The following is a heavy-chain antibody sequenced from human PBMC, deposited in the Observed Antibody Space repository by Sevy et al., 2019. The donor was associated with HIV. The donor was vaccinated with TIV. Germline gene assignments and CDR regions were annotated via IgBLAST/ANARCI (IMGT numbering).Heavy chain of an antibody. CDR3: TTSIYSPRVWLNFDPKFYFFYYGMDV. V-gene: IGHV3-15*01. Sequence: GGSLRLSCATSGFTFTHAWMNWVRQAPGKGLEWVGRIQSKTDGGATALAAPVKGRFTLSRDDSKNMVFLQMNSLKTQDAAVYYFTTSIYSPRVWLNFDPKFYFFYYGMDVWGQGTTVTVSS. J-gene: IGHJ6*02. D-gene: IGHD3-9*01. CDR2: IQSKTDGGAT. CDR1: GFTFTHAW.